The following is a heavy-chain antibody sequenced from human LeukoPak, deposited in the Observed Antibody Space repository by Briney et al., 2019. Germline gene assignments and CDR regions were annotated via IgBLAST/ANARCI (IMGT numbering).Heavy chain of an antibody. Sequence: APVKVSCKASGYTFTGYYMHWVRQAPGQGLEWMGWINPNSGGTNYAQKFQGRVTMTRDTSISTAYMELSRLRSDDTAVYYCAREAAAGTGWFDPWGQGTLVTVSS. V-gene: IGHV1-2*02. D-gene: IGHD6-13*01. J-gene: IGHJ5*02. CDR3: AREAAAGTGWFDP. CDR1: GYTFTGYY. CDR2: INPNSGGT.